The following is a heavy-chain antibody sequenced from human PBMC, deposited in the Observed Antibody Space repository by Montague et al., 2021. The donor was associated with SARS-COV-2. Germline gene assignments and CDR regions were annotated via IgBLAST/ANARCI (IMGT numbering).Heavy chain of an antibody. V-gene: IGHV4-39*01. CDR2: IYYSGST. D-gene: IGHD3/OR15-3a*01. Sequence: SDTLSLTRTVPGGSISSSSYYWGWIRQPPGKGLEWIGSIYYSGSTYYNPSLKSRVTISVDTSKNQFSLKLSSVTAADTAVYYCARGLVGWFDPWGQGTLVTVSS. J-gene: IGHJ5*02. CDR3: ARGLVGWFDP. CDR1: GGSISSSSYY.